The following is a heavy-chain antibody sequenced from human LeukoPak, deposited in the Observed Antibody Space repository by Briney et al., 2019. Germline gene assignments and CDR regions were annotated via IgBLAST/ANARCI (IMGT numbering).Heavy chain of an antibody. D-gene: IGHD2-2*01. V-gene: IGHV3-30*18. CDR2: ISYDGSNK. J-gene: IGHJ4*02. CDR1: GFTFSSYG. Sequence: GRSLRLSCAASGFTFSSYGMHWVRQAPGKGLEWVAAISYDGSNKYYADSVKGRFTISRDYSKNTLYLQMNSLRAEDTAVYYCAKAPPYCSSTSCYSFDYWGQGTLVTVSS. CDR3: AKAPPYCSSTSCYSFDY.